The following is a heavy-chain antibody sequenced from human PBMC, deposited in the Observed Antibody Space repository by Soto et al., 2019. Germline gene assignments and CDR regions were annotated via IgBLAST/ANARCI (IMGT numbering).Heavy chain of an antibody. J-gene: IGHJ4*02. CDR1: GFTFSSYD. CDR3: ARASAPKKTYYYDSSGYYHLDY. V-gene: IGHV3-13*01. CDR2: IGTAGDT. D-gene: IGHD3-22*01. Sequence: HPGGSLRLSCAASGFTFSSYDMHWVHQATGKGLEWVSAIGTAGDTYYPGSVKGRFTISRENAKNSLYLQMNSLRAGDTAVYYCARASAPKKTYYYDSSGYYHLDYWGQGTLVTVSS.